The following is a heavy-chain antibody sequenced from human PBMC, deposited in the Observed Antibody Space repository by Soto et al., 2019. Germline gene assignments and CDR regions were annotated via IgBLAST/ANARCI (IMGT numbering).Heavy chain of an antibody. CDR2: INAGNGNT. CDR1: GYTFTSYA. V-gene: IGHV1-3*01. D-gene: IGHD3-22*01. Sequence: ASVKVSCKASGYTFTSYAMHWVLQAPGQRLEWMGWINAGNGNTKYSQKFQGRVTITRDTSASTAYMELSSLRSEDTAVYYCAREREYYDSSGADYWGQGTLVTVS. J-gene: IGHJ4*02. CDR3: AREREYYDSSGADY.